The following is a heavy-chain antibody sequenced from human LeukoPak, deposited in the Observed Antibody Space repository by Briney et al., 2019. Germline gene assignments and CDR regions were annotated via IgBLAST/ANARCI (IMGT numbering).Heavy chain of an antibody. D-gene: IGHD1-26*01. Sequence: GGSLRLSCAASGFTFSDYYMSWIRQAPGKGLEWVSYISNSGSTIYYADSVKGRFTISRDNSMNTLYLQMNGLRSEDMAIYYCAKDLAGVGSLDSWGQGTLVTVSS. V-gene: IGHV3-11*04. CDR2: ISNSGSTI. CDR1: GFTFSDYY. J-gene: IGHJ4*02. CDR3: AKDLAGVGSLDS.